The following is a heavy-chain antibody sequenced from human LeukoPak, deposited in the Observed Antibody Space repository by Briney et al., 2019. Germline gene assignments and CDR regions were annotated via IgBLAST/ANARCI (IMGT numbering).Heavy chain of an antibody. Sequence: GGSLRLSCAASGFTFSSYTMSWVRQAPGEGLEWLSAISGRGESTFYAPSVKGRFAISRDNSDDTLYLQMSSLRVDDTAVYFCAKERQTGDYFTSDYWGQGTLVTVSS. CDR2: ISGRGEST. CDR1: GFTFSSYT. V-gene: IGHV3-23*01. D-gene: IGHD4-17*01. CDR3: AKERQTGDYFTSDY. J-gene: IGHJ4*02.